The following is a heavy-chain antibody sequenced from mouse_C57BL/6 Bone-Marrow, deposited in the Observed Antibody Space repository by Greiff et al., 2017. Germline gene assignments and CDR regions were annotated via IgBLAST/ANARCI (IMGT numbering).Heavy chain of an antibody. CDR3: ARLYDGSSYGY. CDR1: GFTFSSYG. V-gene: IGHV5-6*01. Sequence: VQRVESGGDLVKPGGSLKLSCAASGFTFSSYGMSWVRQTPDNRLEWVATITSGGGYTSYPDCVNWRFTISGDNTKNTLYLQISSLKSEDTAVYYCARLYDGSSYGYWGQGTTLTVSS. CDR2: ITSGGGYT. J-gene: IGHJ2*01. D-gene: IGHD1-1*01.